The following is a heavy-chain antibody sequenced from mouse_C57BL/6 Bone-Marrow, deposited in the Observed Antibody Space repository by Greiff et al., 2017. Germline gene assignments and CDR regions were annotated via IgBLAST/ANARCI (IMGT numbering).Heavy chain of an antibody. CDR2: IYPRSGNT. CDR3: ATGNPYAKDY. D-gene: IGHD2-1*01. Sequence: QVQLQQSGAELARPGASVKLSCKASGYTFTSSGISWVKQRTGQGLEWIGAIYPRSGNTYYNEKFKGKATLTADKSSSTAYMELRSLTSKDSAVYFCATGNPYAKDYWCQGTSVSVAS. J-gene: IGHJ4*01. V-gene: IGHV1-81*01. CDR1: GYTFTSSG.